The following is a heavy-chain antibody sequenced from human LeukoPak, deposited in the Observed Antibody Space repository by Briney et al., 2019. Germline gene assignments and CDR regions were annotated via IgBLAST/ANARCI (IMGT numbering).Heavy chain of an antibody. J-gene: IGHJ4*02. CDR2: IKQDGSEK. CDR3: ARKGHGSGSGQYFDY. CDR1: GFTFSDYW. D-gene: IGHD3-10*01. V-gene: IGHV3-7*01. Sequence: GVSLRLACATSGFTFSDYWMSWVRQAPGKGLEWVANIKQDGSEKYYVDSVTGRFTISRDNSKNSLFLQMNSLRAEDTAVYYCARKGHGSGSGQYFDYWGQGTLVTVSS.